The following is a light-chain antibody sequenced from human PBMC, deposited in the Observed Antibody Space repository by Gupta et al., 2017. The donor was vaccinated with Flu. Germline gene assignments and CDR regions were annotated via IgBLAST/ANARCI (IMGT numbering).Light chain of an antibody. CDR1: QRVGRY. CDR3: QQGYSSPST. V-gene: IGKV1-39*01. J-gene: IGKJ4*02. CDR2: SRS. Sequence: PSSLSAHVRDTVSITCLVSQRVGRYLNWYQQKPGEYPKLLIYSRSTRQRGVPSRFVGGGSGTVLTLTFSRLRPDESATYSCQQGYSSPSTFGEGTKVEV.